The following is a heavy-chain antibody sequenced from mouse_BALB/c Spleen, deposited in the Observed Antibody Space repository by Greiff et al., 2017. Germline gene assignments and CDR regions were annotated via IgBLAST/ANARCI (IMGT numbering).Heavy chain of an antibody. D-gene: IGHD2-1*01. CDR1: GYTFTSYW. Sequence: QVQLQQPGAELVKPGASVKLSCKASGYTFTSYWMHWVKQRPGQGLEWIGEINPSNGRTNYNEKFKSKATLTVDKSSSTAYMQLSSLTSEDSAVYYCANGNYRAMDYWGQGTSVTVSS. CDR3: ANGNYRAMDY. CDR2: INPSNGRT. V-gene: IGHV1S81*02. J-gene: IGHJ4*01.